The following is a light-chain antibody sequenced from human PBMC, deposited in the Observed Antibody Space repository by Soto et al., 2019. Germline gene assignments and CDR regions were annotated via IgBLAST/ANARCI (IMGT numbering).Light chain of an antibody. CDR1: QSISSW. CDR2: DAS. CDR3: KQYNSYWK. Sequence: DIQMTQSPSTLSASVGYRFTITCRASQSISSWLAWYQQKPGKAPKLLIYDASSLESGVPSRFSGSGSGTEFTLTISSLQPDDFATYYCKQYNSYWKFGQGTKVDIK. J-gene: IGKJ1*01. V-gene: IGKV1-5*01.